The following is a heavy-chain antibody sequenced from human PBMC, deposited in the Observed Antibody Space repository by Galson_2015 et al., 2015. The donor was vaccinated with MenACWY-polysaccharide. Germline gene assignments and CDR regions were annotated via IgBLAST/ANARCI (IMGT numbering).Heavy chain of an antibody. CDR1: GFSFNTYW. CDR3: TKAGAKYCSGSSCYFNWFDP. CDR2: INADGSAT. Sequence: SLRLSCAASGFSFNTYWMHWVRHAPGKGLVWVSRINADGSATGYADSVRGRLTISRDNAKNTLSLEMNSLRAEDTAVYYCTKAGAKYCSGSSCYFNWFDPWGQGTLVTVSS. J-gene: IGHJ5*02. V-gene: IGHV3-74*01. D-gene: IGHD2-15*01.